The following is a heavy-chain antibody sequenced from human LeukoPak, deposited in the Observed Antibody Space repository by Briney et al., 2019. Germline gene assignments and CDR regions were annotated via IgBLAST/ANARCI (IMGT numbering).Heavy chain of an antibody. CDR1: GYSFTSYW. CDR2: IYPGDSDT. D-gene: IGHD3-10*01. Sequence: GESLKISCKGSGYSFTSYWIGWVRQMPGKGLEWMGIIYPGDSDTRYSPSFQGQVTISADKSISTAYLQWSSLKASDTAMYYCARLPGSRWTMVRGVMSFDIWGQGTMVTVSS. CDR3: ARLPGSRWTMVRGVMSFDI. J-gene: IGHJ3*02. V-gene: IGHV5-51*01.